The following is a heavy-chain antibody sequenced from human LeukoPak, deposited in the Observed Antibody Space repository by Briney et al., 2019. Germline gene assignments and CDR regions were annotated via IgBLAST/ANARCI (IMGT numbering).Heavy chain of an antibody. V-gene: IGHV1-8*01. Sequence: GASVKVSCKASGYTFTSYDINWVRQATGQGLEWMGWMNPNSGNTGYAQKFQGRVTMTRNTSISTAYMELGSLRSEDTAVYYCARVWSGTIDASFPYYYYGMDVWGQGTTVTVSS. CDR1: GYTFTSYD. J-gene: IGHJ6*02. CDR2: MNPNSGNT. CDR3: ARVWSGTIDASFPYYYYGMDV. D-gene: IGHD1-7*01.